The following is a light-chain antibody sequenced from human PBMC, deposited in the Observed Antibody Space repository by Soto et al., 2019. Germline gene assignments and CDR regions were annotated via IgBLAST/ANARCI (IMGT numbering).Light chain of an antibody. J-gene: IGKJ4*01. V-gene: IGKV1-9*01. CDR1: QDISSY. CDR3: QQLNSYPLT. Sequence: DIPLTKSPSFLSPSVGDRVTITCRASQDISSYLAWYQQKPGKAPKLLIYAASFLQTGVPSRFSGSGSGTEFTLTISSLQPEDFATYYCQQLNSYPLTFGGGTKVEIK. CDR2: AAS.